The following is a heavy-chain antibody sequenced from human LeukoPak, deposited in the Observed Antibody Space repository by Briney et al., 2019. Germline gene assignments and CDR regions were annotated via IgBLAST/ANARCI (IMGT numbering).Heavy chain of an antibody. D-gene: IGHD3-3*01. V-gene: IGHV1-69*04. CDR1: RRPFNNYT. CDR3: TRDYDSEDY. CDR2: IIPMFDIS. J-gene: IGHJ4*02. Sequence: ASVKVSCKACRRPFNNYTISWVRQAPGQGLEWMGRIIPMFDISDYSQTFQDRLTVTADRSTNTVYMELSSLRSEDTAVYYCTRDYDSEDYWGQGTLVTVSS.